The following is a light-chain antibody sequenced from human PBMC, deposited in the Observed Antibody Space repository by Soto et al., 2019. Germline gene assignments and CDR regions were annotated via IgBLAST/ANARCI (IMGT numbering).Light chain of an antibody. CDR3: SSYTSTCTLL. Sequence: QSALTQPASVSGSPGQSITISCTGTSSDVGGYNYVSWYQQHPGKAPKLIIYDVSNRPSGVSNRFSGSKSDNTASLTISGLQAEDEADYYCSSYTSTCTLLFGGGTKLTVL. CDR1: SSDVGGYNY. V-gene: IGLV2-14*01. CDR2: DVS. J-gene: IGLJ2*01.